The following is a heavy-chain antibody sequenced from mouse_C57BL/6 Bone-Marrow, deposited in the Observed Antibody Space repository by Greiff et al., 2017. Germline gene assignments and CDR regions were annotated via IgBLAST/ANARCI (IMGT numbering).Heavy chain of an antibody. V-gene: IGHV5-6*02. CDR1: GFTFSSYG. Sequence: EVTLVESGGDLVKPGGSLKLSCAASGFTFSSYGMSWVRQTPDKRLEWVATISSGGSYTYYPDSVKGRFTISRDNAKNTLYLQMSSLKSEDTAMYYCARHYYIWYFDVWGTGTTVTVSS. CDR3: ARHYYIWYFDV. CDR2: ISSGGSYT. D-gene: IGHD2-12*01. J-gene: IGHJ1*03.